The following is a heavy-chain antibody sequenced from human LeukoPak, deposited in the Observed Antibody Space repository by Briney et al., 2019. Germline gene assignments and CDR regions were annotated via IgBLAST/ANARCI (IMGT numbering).Heavy chain of an antibody. CDR2: INHSGST. CDR1: GGSFSGYY. V-gene: IGHV4-34*01. CDR3: ARVGDSSGYIEF. Sequence: SETLSLTCAVYGGSFSGYYWSWIRQPPGKGLEWIGEINHSGSTNYNPSLKSRVTISVDTSKNQFSLKLSSVTAADTAVYYCARVGDSSGYIEFWGQGTLVTVSS. D-gene: IGHD3-22*01. J-gene: IGHJ4*02.